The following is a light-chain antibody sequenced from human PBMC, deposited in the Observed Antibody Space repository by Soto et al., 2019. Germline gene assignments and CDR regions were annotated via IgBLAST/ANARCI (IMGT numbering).Light chain of an antibody. CDR2: TVS. Sequence: DVQMTQSPSSVSASVGDRVSITCRASQGISSWLAWYQQKPGTAPKLLLYTVSTLQSGVPSRFSGTGSGTDFTITSSSLQPEDVATYYCQQDNSFPLSFGGGTKVVIK. V-gene: IGKV1-12*01. CDR1: QGISSW. CDR3: QQDNSFPLS. J-gene: IGKJ4*01.